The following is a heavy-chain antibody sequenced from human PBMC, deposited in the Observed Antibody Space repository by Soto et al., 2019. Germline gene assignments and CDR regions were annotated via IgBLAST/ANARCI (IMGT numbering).Heavy chain of an antibody. D-gene: IGHD3-10*01. J-gene: IGHJ4*02. CDR3: AKDKSITMVRGVILDY. Sequence: GGSLRLSCAASGFTFDDYAMHWVRQAPWKGLEWVSGISWNSGSIGYADSVKGRFTISRDNAKNSLYLQMNSLRAEDTALYYCAKDKSITMVRGVILDYWGQGTLVTVSS. CDR2: ISWNSGSI. CDR1: GFTFDDYA. V-gene: IGHV3-9*01.